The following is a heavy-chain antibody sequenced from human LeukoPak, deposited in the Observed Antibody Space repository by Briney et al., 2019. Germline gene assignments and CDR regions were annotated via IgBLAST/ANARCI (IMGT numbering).Heavy chain of an antibody. CDR1: GGSINNYY. CDR2: IYTSGNT. J-gene: IGHJ3*02. CDR3: ARGRNVEVDYYDSSGTRSGAFDI. D-gene: IGHD3-22*01. V-gene: IGHV4-4*07. Sequence: PSETLSLTCTVSGGSINNYYWGWIRQPAGKGLEWIGRIYTSGNTDYNSSLKSRVTMSIDTSNNHFCLKLSSVTAADTAVYYCARGRNVEVDYYDSSGTRSGAFDIWGQGTMVTVSS.